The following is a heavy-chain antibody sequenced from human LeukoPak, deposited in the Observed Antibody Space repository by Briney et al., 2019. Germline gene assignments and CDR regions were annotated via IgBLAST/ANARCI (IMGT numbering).Heavy chain of an antibody. CDR1: GGSISSYY. D-gene: IGHD2-21*02. CDR3: ARVPLPLYCGGDCYGSYWYFDL. V-gene: IGHV4-59*01. Sequence: SETLSLTCTVSGGSISSYYWSWIRQPPGKGLEWIGYIYYSGSTNYNPSLKSRVTISVDTSKNQFSLKLSSVTAADTAVYYCARVPLPLYCGGDCYGSYWYFDLWGRGTLVTVSS. J-gene: IGHJ2*01. CDR2: IYYSGST.